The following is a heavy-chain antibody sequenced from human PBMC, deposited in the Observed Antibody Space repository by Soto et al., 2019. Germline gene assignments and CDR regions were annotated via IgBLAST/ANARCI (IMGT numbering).Heavy chain of an antibody. V-gene: IGHV1-69*13. D-gene: IGHD6-13*01. J-gene: IGHJ6*02. Sequence: ASVKVSCKASGGTFSSYAISWVRRAPGQGLEWMGGIIPIFGTANYAQKFQGRVTITADESTSTAYMELSSLRSEDTAVYYCARGAAAGQYYYYYYGMDVWGQGTTVTVSS. CDR1: GGTFSSYA. CDR3: ARGAAAGQYYYYYYGMDV. CDR2: IIPIFGTA.